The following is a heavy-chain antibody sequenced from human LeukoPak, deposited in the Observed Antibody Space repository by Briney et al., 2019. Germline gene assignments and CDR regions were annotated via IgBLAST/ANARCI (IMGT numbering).Heavy chain of an antibody. CDR2: IKSNVDGGTT. J-gene: IGHJ4*02. Sequence: GGSLRLSCAASGFTFSSYGMHWVRQAPGKGLEWVGRIKSNVDGGTTDYAAPVKGTFTISRDDSRNTVYLQMNSLKTEDTAVYYCNTGGYYFDYWGQGTLVTVSS. V-gene: IGHV3-15*07. CDR3: NTGGYYFDY. CDR1: GFTFSSYG. D-gene: IGHD3-10*01.